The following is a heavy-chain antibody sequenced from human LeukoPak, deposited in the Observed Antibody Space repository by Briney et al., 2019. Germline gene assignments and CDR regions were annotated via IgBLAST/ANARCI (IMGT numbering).Heavy chain of an antibody. CDR1: GGTFSSYA. CDR3: ATLNYDFWSDYYSYYYMDV. Sequence: ASVKVSCKASGGTFSSYAISWVRQAPGQGLEWMGGIIPIFGTANYAQKFQGRVTITTDESTSTAYMELSSLRSEDTAVYYCATLNYDFWSDYYSYYYMDVWGKGTTVTVSS. D-gene: IGHD3-3*01. CDR2: IIPIFGTA. J-gene: IGHJ6*03. V-gene: IGHV1-69*05.